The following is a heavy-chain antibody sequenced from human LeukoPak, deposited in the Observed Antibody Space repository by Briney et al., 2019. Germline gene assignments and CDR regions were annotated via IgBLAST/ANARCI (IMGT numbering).Heavy chain of an antibody. CDR2: IKQDGSEK. Sequence: GGSLRLSCAASGFTFRSYRMSWVRQAPGKGLEWVANIKQDGSEKYYVDSVKGRFTISRDNAKNSLYLQMNSLRAEDTAVYYCARPATTKLDFDYWGQGTLVTVSS. CDR3: ARPATTKLDFDY. J-gene: IGHJ4*02. V-gene: IGHV3-7*01. D-gene: IGHD6-25*01. CDR1: GFTFRSYR.